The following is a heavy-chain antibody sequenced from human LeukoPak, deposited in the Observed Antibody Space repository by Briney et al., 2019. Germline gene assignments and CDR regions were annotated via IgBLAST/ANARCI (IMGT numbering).Heavy chain of an antibody. Sequence: GGSLRLSCAASGFIFGSYAMSWVRQAPGKGLEWVSGVTSGGSAYYADSVTGRFTISRDNSKITLYLQMNSLRAEDTAVYYCAKKGAVSGTDYFDYWGQGTLVTVSS. CDR3: AKKGAVSGTDYFDY. V-gene: IGHV3-23*01. CDR1: GFIFGSYA. CDR2: VTSGGSA. D-gene: IGHD6-19*01. J-gene: IGHJ4*02.